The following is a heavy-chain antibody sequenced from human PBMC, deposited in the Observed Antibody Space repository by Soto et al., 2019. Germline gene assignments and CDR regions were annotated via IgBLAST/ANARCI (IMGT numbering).Heavy chain of an antibody. J-gene: IGHJ5*02. CDR2: IYWDDDK. Sequence: QITLKESGPTLVRPTQTLTLTCTFSGFSLSTSGVGVGWIRQPPGKALECLALIYWDDDKRYSPTLKNRLTITKDTSRNQVILTMTNVDPVDTVTYYCAHRHGSLCFFSWGQGTLVTVSS. CDR3: AHRHGSLCFFS. D-gene: IGHD2-15*01. CDR1: GFSLSTSGVG. V-gene: IGHV2-5*02.